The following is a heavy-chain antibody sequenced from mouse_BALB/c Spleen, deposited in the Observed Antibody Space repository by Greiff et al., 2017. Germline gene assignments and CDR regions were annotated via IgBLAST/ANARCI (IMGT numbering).Heavy chain of an antibody. D-gene: IGHD4-1*01. CDR2: ISSGSSTI. Sequence: EVQRVESGGGLVQPGGSRKLSCAASGFTFSSFGMHWVRQAPEKGLEWVAYISSGSSTIYYADTVKGRFTISRDNPKNTLFLQMTSLRSEDTAMYYCARSRRANWDYFDYWGQGTTLTVSS. V-gene: IGHV5-17*02. CDR3: ARSRRANWDYFDY. CDR1: GFTFSSFG. J-gene: IGHJ2*01.